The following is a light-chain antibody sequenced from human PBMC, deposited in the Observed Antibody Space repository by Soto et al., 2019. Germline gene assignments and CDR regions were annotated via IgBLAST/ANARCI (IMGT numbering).Light chain of an antibody. CDR2: VAS. CDR3: QHSGETPIT. V-gene: IGKV3D-15*01. CDR1: RSVCRW. J-gene: IGKJ5*01. Sequence: IGMTQSPAPLSVSLGERPTLSCMARRSVCRWLDWFLHRPGQSPRLLISVASMRASGVPVRFSGSGSGTDFTLTISRVEPEDFAVYYCQHSGETPITFGLGTRLEIK.